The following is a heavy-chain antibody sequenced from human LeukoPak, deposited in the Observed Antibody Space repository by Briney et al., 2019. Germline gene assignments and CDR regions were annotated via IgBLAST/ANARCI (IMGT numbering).Heavy chain of an antibody. J-gene: IGHJ4*02. V-gene: IGHV3-21*01. Sequence: GGSLRLSCAASGFTFSNYEMNWVRQAPGKGLEWVSSISSSSSIIYYADSVKGRFTISRDNAKNSLYLQMNSLRAEDTAVYYCARDLFDDYSLDYWGQGTLVTVSS. CDR1: GFTFSNYE. CDR3: ARDLFDDYSLDY. D-gene: IGHD3-16*01. CDR2: ISSSSSII.